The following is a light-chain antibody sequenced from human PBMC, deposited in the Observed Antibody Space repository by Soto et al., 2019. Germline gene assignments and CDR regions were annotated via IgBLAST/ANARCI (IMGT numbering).Light chain of an antibody. CDR1: QSVISN. V-gene: IGKV3-15*01. J-gene: IGKJ1*01. Sequence: EIVLTQSPGTLSLSPGERATLSCRASQSVISNYLAWYQQKPGQAPRLLIYGASTRATGIPARFSGSGSGTEFTLTISSLQSEDFAVYYCQQYSNWPPWTFGQGTKVDIK. CDR2: GAS. CDR3: QQYSNWPPWT.